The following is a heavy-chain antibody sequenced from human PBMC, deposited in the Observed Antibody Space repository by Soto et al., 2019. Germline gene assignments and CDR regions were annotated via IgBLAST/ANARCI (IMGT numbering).Heavy chain of an antibody. CDR3: ARDDRRYNWNTGYFDY. Sequence: SGKVSCKASAGTFSSYAISWVRQAPGQGLEWMGGIIPIFGTANYAQKFQGRVTITADEATSTAYMELSSLRSEDTAVYYCARDDRRYNWNTGYFDYWGQGTLVTVSS. CDR1: AGTFSSYA. D-gene: IGHD1-20*01. V-gene: IGHV1-69*01. CDR2: IIPIFGTA. J-gene: IGHJ4*02.